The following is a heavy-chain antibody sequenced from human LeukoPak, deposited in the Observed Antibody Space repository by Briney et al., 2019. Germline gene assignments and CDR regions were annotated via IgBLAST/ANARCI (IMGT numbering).Heavy chain of an antibody. CDR2: ISYDGSNK. Sequence: GGSLRLSCAASGFTFSSYGMHWVRQAPGKGQEWVAVISYDGSNKYYADSVKGRFTISRDNSKNTLYLQMNSLRAEDTAVYYCAKPSLREQQLIYGMDVWGQGTTVTVSS. CDR3: AKPSLREQQLIYGMDV. D-gene: IGHD6-13*01. V-gene: IGHV3-30*18. J-gene: IGHJ6*02. CDR1: GFTFSSYG.